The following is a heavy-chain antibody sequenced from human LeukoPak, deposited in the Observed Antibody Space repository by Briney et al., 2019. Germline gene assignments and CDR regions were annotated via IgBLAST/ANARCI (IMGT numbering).Heavy chain of an antibody. Sequence: GGSLRLSCAASAFTFSNYWMSWVRQAPGKGREWVANIKEDGSEINYVDSVKGRFTISRDNAKNSLYLQMNSLRVDDTAVYYCARDRGYSTFDYWGQGTLVTVPS. J-gene: IGHJ4*02. CDR1: AFTFSNYW. CDR2: IKEDGSEI. V-gene: IGHV3-7*01. CDR3: ARDRGYSTFDY. D-gene: IGHD4-23*01.